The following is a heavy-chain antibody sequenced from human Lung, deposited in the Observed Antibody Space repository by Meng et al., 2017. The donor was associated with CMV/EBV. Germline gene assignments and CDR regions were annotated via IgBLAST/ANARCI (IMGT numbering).Heavy chain of an antibody. CDR2: NSWDGAST. V-gene: IGHV3-43*01. Sequence: GEXLKISCAASGFTFDDYTMHWVRQVPGKVLEWVSLNSWDGASTNYADSVKCRFTISRDTDKNSLFLQMNNLRSEDTAFYYCSKVLTNWGQGTLVTVSS. D-gene: IGHD1/OR15-1a*01. CDR1: GFTFDDYT. J-gene: IGHJ4*02. CDR3: SKVLTN.